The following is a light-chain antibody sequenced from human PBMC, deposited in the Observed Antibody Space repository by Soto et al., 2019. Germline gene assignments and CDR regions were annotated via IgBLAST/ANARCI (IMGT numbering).Light chain of an antibody. CDR2: GAS. V-gene: IGKV3-20*01. CDR3: HQYGTSPFT. J-gene: IGKJ2*01. CDR1: ETVGRAY. Sequence: IVLTQSPGTVSMSPGEAVTLSCRASETVGRAYFAWYQQRPGQTPRLLLYGASNRAADIPDRFSGSGSGADFTLTISRLESGDSAVYYCHQYGTSPFTFGLGTKVEIK.